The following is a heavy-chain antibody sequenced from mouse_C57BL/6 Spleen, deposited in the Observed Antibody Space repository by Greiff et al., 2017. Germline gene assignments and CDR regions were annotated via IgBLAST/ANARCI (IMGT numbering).Heavy chain of an antibody. CDR3: AKPGLFTTVVAKDWYFDV. CDR1: GFSLTSYG. J-gene: IGHJ1*03. CDR2: IWGDGST. V-gene: IGHV2-3*01. D-gene: IGHD1-1*01. Sequence: VKLVESGPGLVAPSQSLSITCTVSGFSLTSYGVSWVRQPPGKGLEWLGVIWGDGSTNYPSALISRLSISKDNSKSQVFLKLNSLQTDDTATYYCAKPGLFTTVVAKDWYFDVWGTGTTVTVSS.